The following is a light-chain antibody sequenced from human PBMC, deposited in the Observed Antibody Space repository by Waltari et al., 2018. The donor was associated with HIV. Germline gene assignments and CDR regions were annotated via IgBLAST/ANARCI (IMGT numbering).Light chain of an antibody. CDR3: AAWDDSLSGFWV. CDR2: RNK. V-gene: IGLV1-47*01. J-gene: IGLJ3*02. Sequence: QSVLTQPPSASGTPGQRVTISCSGSSSNIGSKYVYWYQQLPGTAPKLLIHRNKRRPAVVPARLSGSRSGTSASLAISGLRSEDEAGYYCAAWDDSLSGFWVFGGGTKLTVL. CDR1: SSNIGSKY.